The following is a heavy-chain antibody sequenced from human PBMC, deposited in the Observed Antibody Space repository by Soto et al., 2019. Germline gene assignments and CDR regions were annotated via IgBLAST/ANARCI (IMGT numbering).Heavy chain of an antibody. J-gene: IGHJ4*02. CDR3: ARGGVGLWYESSGYHFAY. Sequence: VQSGAEVKKPGASVKVSCKASGYTFTSYYMHWVRQAPGQGLEWMGIINPSGGSTSYAQKFQGRVTMTRDTSTSTVYMELSSLRSEYTAVYYCARGGVGLWYESSGYHFAYWGQGTLVTVSS. D-gene: IGHD3-22*01. CDR1: GYTFTSYY. V-gene: IGHV1-46*01. CDR2: INPSGGST.